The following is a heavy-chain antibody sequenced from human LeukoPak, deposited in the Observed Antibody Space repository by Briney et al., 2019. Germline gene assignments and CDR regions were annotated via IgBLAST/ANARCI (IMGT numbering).Heavy chain of an antibody. D-gene: IGHD6-19*01. CDR2: IRYDGRIA. J-gene: IGHJ4*02. Sequence: SSYYWGWVRQPRGGGLEWVAYIRYDGRIAYYPKPVKGRFTISRGNSMNTWSRQRNGLGPEDTALYYCAREYSNGWSIDKWGQKIRVTVSS. CDR3: AREYSNGWSIDK. CDR1: SSYY. V-gene: IGHV3-30*02.